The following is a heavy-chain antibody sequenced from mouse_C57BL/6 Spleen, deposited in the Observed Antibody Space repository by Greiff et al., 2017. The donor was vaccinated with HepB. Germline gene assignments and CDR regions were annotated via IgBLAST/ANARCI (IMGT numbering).Heavy chain of an antibody. CDR1: GYTFTSYW. J-gene: IGHJ2*01. V-gene: IGHV1-7*01. CDR2: INPSSGYT. Sequence: VQLQQSGAELAKPGASVKLSCKASGYTFTSYWMHWVNQRPGQGLEWIGYINPSSGYTKYNQKFKDKATLTADKSSSTAYMQLSSLTYEDSAVYYCATHYDIIHTGFDYWGQGTTLTVSS. D-gene: IGHD2-4*01. CDR3: ATHYDIIHTGFDY.